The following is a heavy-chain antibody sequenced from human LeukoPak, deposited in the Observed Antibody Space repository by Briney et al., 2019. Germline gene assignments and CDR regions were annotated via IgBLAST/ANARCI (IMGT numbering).Heavy chain of an antibody. J-gene: IGHJ1*01. CDR1: GGSISSYY. V-gene: IGHV4-59*12. Sequence: SETLSLTCTVSGGSISSYYWSWIRQPPGKGLEWIGYIYYSGNTNYNPSLKSRVTISVDTSKNQFSLKLSSVTAADTAVYYCARGEQQLASGYFQHWGQGTLVTVSS. CDR3: ARGEQQLASGYFQH. D-gene: IGHD6-13*01. CDR2: IYYSGNT.